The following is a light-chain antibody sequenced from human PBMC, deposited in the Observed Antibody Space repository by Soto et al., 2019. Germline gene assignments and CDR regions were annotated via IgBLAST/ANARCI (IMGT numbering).Light chain of an antibody. CDR1: QSVSSN. V-gene: IGKV3-15*01. CDR2: AAS. Sequence: EIVMTQSPATLSVSPGERATLSCRASQSVSSNLAWYQQKPGQAPRLLIYAASTRATGIPARFSGSGSGTEFSLTISSRKSEDFAVYYCQHYNNWPPWTFGQGTKVEIK. J-gene: IGKJ1*01. CDR3: QHYNNWPPWT.